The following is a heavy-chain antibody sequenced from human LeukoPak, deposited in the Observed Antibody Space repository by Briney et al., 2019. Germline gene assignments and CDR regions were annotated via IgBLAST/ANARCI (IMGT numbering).Heavy chain of an antibody. CDR2: INPNSGNT. CDR1: GYTFTGYY. Sequence: GASVKASCKASGYTFTGYYMHWVRQAPGQGLEWMGWINPNSGNTGYAQKFQGRVTMTRNTSISTAYMELSSLRSEDTAVYYCARGVHQNLVVVVAATALFDYWGQGTLVTVSS. V-gene: IGHV1-8*02. D-gene: IGHD2-15*01. J-gene: IGHJ4*02. CDR3: ARGVHQNLVVVVAATALFDY.